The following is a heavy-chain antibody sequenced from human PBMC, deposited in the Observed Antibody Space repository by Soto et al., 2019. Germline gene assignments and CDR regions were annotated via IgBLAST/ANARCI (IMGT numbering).Heavy chain of an antibody. J-gene: IGHJ3*02. CDR3: AKDIVVVPAASDAFDI. CDR2: ISGSAGST. CDR1: GFTFTSYA. Sequence: EVQLLESGGGLVQPGGSLRLSCAASGFTFTSYAMNWVRQAPGKGLEWVSAISGSAGSTYYADYVKGRFTISRDNSKNPLYLQMNSLRAEDTAVYYCAKDIVVVPAASDAFDIWGQGTMVTVSS. V-gene: IGHV3-23*01. D-gene: IGHD2-2*01.